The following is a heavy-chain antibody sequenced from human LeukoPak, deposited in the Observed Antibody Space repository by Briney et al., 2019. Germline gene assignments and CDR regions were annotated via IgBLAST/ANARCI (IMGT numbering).Heavy chain of an antibody. CDR1: GGSISSSSYY. D-gene: IGHD3-22*01. V-gene: IGHV4-39*02. CDR3: ARDGTYYYDRGLLLDI. CDR2: IYYSGST. J-gene: IGHJ3*02. Sequence: SETLSLTCTVSGGSISSSSYYWGWIRQPPGKGLEWIGSIYYSGSTYYNPSLKSRVTISVDTSKNQFSLKLSSVTAADTAVYYCARDGTYYYDRGLLLDIWGQGTMVTVSS.